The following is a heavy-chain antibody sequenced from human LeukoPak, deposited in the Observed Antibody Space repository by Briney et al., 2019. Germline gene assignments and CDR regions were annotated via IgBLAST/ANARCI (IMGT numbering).Heavy chain of an antibody. Sequence: ASVKVSCKASGYTFTGYGISWVRQGPGQGLEWMGWISAYNGNTNYAQKLQGRVTMTTDTSTSTAYMELRSLRSDDTAVYYCARDFVERSGYAPNWFDPWGQGTLVTVSS. CDR3: ARDFVERSGYAPNWFDP. CDR1: GYTFTGYG. CDR2: ISAYNGNT. V-gene: IGHV1-18*01. D-gene: IGHD5-12*01. J-gene: IGHJ5*02.